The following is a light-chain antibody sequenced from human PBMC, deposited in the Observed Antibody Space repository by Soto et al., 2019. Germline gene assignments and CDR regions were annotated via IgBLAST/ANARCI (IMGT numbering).Light chain of an antibody. CDR2: GAS. Sequence: EIVLTQSPGTLSLSQGERATLSCGASQTVTSNYLAWYQQKPGQAPRLLIFGASTRVTGIPDRFIGSGSGTDFTLTISRLEPEDFAVYYCQHYVTSLTTFGQGTKVDIK. CDR1: QTVTSNY. CDR3: QHYVTSLTT. J-gene: IGKJ1*01. V-gene: IGKV3-20*01.